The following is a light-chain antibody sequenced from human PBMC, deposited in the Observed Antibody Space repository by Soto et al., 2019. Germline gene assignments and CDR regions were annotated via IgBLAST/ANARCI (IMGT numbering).Light chain of an antibody. Sequence: DIQMTQSPSSVSASIGDRVTITCRASQGFSSWLAWYQQKPGKAPKLLIYAASSLQSGVPSRFSGSGSGTDFTLTISSLQPEDFATYYCQQANSFPPGFTFGPGTKVDIK. CDR2: AAS. CDR3: QQANSFPPGFT. CDR1: QGFSSW. J-gene: IGKJ3*01. V-gene: IGKV1-12*01.